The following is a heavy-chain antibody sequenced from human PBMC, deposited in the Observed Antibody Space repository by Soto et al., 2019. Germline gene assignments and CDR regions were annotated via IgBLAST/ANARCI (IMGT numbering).Heavy chain of an antibody. J-gene: IGHJ4*02. D-gene: IGHD4-17*01. V-gene: IGHV3-23*01. CDR1: GFTFSSYA. CDR3: AKTASMTIRDGFGH. Sequence: EVQVLESGGGLVQPGGSLRLSCAASGFTFSSYAMSWVRQAPGQGLEWVSAISGSGSNPYYADSVKGRFTISRDNSKNTLYLQMNSLRAEDTALYYFAKTASMTIRDGFGHWGQGTLVTVSS. CDR2: ISGSGSNP.